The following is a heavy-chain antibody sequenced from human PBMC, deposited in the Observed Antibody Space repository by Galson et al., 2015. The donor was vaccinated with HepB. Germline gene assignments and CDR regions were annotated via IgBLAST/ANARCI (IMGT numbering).Heavy chain of an antibody. Sequence: QSGAEVKKPGESLKISCKGSGYSFTSYWIGWVRQMPGKGLEWMGIIYPGDSDTRYSPSFQGQVTISADKSISTAYLQWSSLKASDTAMYYCATDTQGRYCSSTSCYRYYYYGMDVWGQGTTVTVSS. CDR3: ATDTQGRYCSSTSCYRYYYYGMDV. CDR1: GYSFTSYW. J-gene: IGHJ6*02. V-gene: IGHV5-51*01. D-gene: IGHD2-2*02. CDR2: IYPGDSDT.